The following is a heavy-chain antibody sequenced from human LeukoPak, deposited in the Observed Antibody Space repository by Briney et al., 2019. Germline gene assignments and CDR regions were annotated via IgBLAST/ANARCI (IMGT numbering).Heavy chain of an antibody. CDR1: GFTFGSYW. D-gene: IGHD6-13*01. CDR2: INFDGSEK. V-gene: IGHV3-7*01. J-gene: IGHJ4*02. CDR3: ARDGDSGWSLSH. Sequence: AGGSLRLSCAASGFTFGSYWMTWVRQAPGKGLGWVAIINFDGSEKYYADSLKGRFTISRDNAENSLYLQMNSLRADDTALYYCARDGDSGWSLSHWGQGTLVTVSS.